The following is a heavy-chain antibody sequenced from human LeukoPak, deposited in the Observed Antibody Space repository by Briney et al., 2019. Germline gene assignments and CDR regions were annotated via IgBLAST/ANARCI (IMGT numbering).Heavy chain of an antibody. CDR2: IYYSGST. D-gene: IGHD6-19*01. CDR1: GGSISSSSYY. J-gene: IGHJ6*03. V-gene: IGHV4-39*01. Sequence: PSETLSLTCTVSGGSISSSSYYWGWIRQPPGKGLEWIGSIYYSGSTYYNPSLKSRVTISVDTSKNQFSLKLSSLTAADTAVYYCARGGQSYSSGWYYHYYMDVWGKGTTVTVSS. CDR3: ARGGQSYSSGWYYHYYMDV.